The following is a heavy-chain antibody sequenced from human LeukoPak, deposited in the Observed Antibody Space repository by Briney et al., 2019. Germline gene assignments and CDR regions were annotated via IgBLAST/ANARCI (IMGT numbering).Heavy chain of an antibody. CDR3: ARAVAETFDY. D-gene: IGHD6-19*01. CDR2: ISYSGST. V-gene: IGHV4-61*01. Sequence: PSETLSLTCSVSGGSGSSGSYYWSWIRQPPGKGLEWIGYISYSGSTNYNPSLKSRVTISADTSKNQFSLKLSSVTAADTAVYYCARAVAETFDYWGQGTLVTVSS. J-gene: IGHJ4*02. CDR1: GGSGSSGSYY.